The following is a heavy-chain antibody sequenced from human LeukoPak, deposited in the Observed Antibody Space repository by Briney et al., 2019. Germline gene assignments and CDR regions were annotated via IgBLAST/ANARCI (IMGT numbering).Heavy chain of an antibody. CDR2: ISWNSGSI. V-gene: IGHV3-9*01. CDR3: AKDMTPMAAYYYGMDV. D-gene: IGHD6-19*01. Sequence: GGSLRLSCAASGFTFDDYAMHWVRQAPGKGLEWVSGISWNSGSIGYADPVKGRFTISRDNAKNSLYLQMNSLRAEDTALYYCAKDMTPMAAYYYGMDVWGQGTTVTVSS. J-gene: IGHJ6*02. CDR1: GFTFDDYA.